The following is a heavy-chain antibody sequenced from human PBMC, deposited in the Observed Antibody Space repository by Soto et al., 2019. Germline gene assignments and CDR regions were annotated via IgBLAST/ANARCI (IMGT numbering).Heavy chain of an antibody. D-gene: IGHD6-13*01. Sequence: LSVSCAASGFTFSSYEMNWVRQAPGKGLEWVSYISSSGSTIYYADSVKGRFTISRDNAKNSLYLQMNSLRAEDTAVYYCAREPLPGYSSSWYSLRYYYYYGMDVWGQGTTVTVSS. CDR2: ISSSGSTI. J-gene: IGHJ6*02. CDR3: AREPLPGYSSSWYSLRYYYYYGMDV. CDR1: GFTFSSYE. V-gene: IGHV3-48*03.